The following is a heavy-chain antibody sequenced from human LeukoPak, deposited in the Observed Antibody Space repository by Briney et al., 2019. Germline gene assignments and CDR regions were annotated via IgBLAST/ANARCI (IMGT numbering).Heavy chain of an antibody. V-gene: IGHV1-24*01. CDR1: GYTLTELS. CDR3: ATGRSGSYLDYFDY. CDR2: FDPEDGET. D-gene: IGHD1-26*01. J-gene: IGHJ4*02. Sequence: ASVKVSCKVSGYTLTELSMHWVRQPPGKGREWMGVFDPEDGETIYAQKFQGRVTMTEDTSTDTAYMELSSLRSEDTAVYYCATGRSGSYLDYFDYWGQGTLVTVSS.